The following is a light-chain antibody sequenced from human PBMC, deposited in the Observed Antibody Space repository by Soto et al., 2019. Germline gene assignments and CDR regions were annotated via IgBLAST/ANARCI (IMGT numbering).Light chain of an antibody. CDR1: SSDVGGYNL. CDR2: EGS. CDR3: CSYAGSSTPYV. V-gene: IGLV2-23*01. J-gene: IGLJ1*01. Sequence: QSALTQPASVSGSPGQSITISCTGTSSDVGGYNLVSWYQQHPGKAPKLMIYEGSKRPSGVSNRFSGSKSGNTASLTISGLQAEDEADYYCCSYAGSSTPYVFGTGTKVT.